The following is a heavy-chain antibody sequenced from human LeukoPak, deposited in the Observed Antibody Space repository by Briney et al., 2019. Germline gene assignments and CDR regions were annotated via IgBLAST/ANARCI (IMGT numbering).Heavy chain of an antibody. CDR1: NGVISSYH. J-gene: IGHJ4*02. V-gene: IGHV4-59*01. D-gene: IGHD3-3*01. CDR3: ARGRNFRHY. Sequence: SETLSLTCTVSNGVISSYHWSWIRQPPERGLEWIGNIYSSGSTNHNPSLKSRVTISVDTSKNQFSLKLSSVTAADTAVYYCARGRNFRHYWGQGTLGTVSS. CDR2: IYSSGST.